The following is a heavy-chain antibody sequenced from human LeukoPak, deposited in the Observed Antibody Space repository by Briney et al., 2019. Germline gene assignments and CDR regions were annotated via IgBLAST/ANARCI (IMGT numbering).Heavy chain of an antibody. CDR1: GASISSYY. J-gene: IGHJ3*02. CDR2: IYTSGST. V-gene: IGHV4-4*07. D-gene: IGHD1-26*01. Sequence: SETLSLTCTVSGASISSYYWSWIRQPAGKGLEWIGRIYTSGSTNYNPSLKSRVTMSVDTSKNQFSLKLSSVTAADTAVYYCARVQVDAVGATEDAFDIWGQGTMVTVSS. CDR3: ARVQVDAVGATEDAFDI.